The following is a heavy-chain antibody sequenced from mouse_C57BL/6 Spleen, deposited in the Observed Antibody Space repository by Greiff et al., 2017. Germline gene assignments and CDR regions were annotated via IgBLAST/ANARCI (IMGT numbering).Heavy chain of an antibody. V-gene: IGHV1-15*01. J-gene: IGHJ3*01. CDR1: GYTFTDYE. CDR3: TRGYSVEDLSY. CDR2: IDPETGGT. Sequence: QVQLQQSGAELVRPGASVTLSCKASGYTFTDYEMHWVKQTPVHGLEWIGAIDPETGGTAYNQKFKGKAILTADKSSSTAYMELRSLTSEDSAVYYCTRGYSVEDLSYWGQGTLVTVSA. D-gene: IGHD1-1*01.